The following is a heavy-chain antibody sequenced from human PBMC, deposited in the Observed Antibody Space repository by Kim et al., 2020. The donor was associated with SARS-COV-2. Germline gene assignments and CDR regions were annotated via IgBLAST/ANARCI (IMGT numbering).Heavy chain of an antibody. D-gene: IGHD5-18*01. CDR3: ARHTPTYVPGGYSYGYWFDP. CDR2: IYYSGST. J-gene: IGHJ5*02. V-gene: IGHV4-59*08. CDR1: GGSISSYY. Sequence: SETLSLTCTVSGGSISSYYWSWIRQPPGKGLEWIGYIYYSGSTNYNPSLKSRVTISVDTSKNQFSLKLSSVTAADTAVYYCARHTPTYVPGGYSYGYWFDPWGQGTLVTVSS.